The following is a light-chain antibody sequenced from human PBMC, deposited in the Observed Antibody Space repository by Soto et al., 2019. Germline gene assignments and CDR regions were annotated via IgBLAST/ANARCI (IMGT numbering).Light chain of an antibody. CDR1: QTISAL. Sequence: IQMTQSPSTLSASVGDRVTITCQASQTISALLAWYQHKPGKAPKLLIYDASSLESGVPSRFSGSGSGTEFTLTISSLQPDDSATYYCQHYSSLVTFGQGTKLEI. CDR2: DAS. J-gene: IGKJ2*01. V-gene: IGKV1-5*01. CDR3: QHYSSLVT.